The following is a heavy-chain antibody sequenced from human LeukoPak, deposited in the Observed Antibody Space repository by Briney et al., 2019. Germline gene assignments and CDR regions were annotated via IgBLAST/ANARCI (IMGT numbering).Heavy chain of an antibody. J-gene: IGHJ6*02. CDR2: ISGSGGST. V-gene: IGHV3-23*01. CDR3: AKDYYGSGSSTINGMDV. Sequence: GGSLRLSCGVSGITLSNYGMSWVRQAPGKGLEWVSAISGSGGSTYYADSVKGRFTISRDNSKNTLYLQMNSLRAEDTAVYYCAKDYYGSGSSTINGMDVWGQGTTVTVSS. D-gene: IGHD3-10*01. CDR1: GITLSNYG.